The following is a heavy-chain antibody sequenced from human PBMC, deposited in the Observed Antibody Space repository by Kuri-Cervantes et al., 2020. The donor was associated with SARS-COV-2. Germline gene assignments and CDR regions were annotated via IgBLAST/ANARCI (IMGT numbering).Heavy chain of an antibody. J-gene: IGHJ4*02. CDR3: AKEERTAFDY. CDR2: ISYDGSNK. V-gene: IGHV3-30*18. CDR1: GFTFSSYG. Sequence: GGSLRLSCAASGFTFSSYGMHWVRQAPGKGLEWVAVISYDGSNKYYADSVKGRFTISRDNSKNTLYLQMNSLRAEDTAMYYCAKEERTAFDYWGQGTLVTVSS.